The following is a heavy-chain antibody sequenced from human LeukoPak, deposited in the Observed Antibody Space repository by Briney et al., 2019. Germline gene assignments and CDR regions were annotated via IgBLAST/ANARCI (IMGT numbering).Heavy chain of an antibody. J-gene: IGHJ4*02. V-gene: IGHV3-30-3*01. CDR3: ARGGGRAIVVVPAARGYFDY. CDR1: GFTFSSYA. CDR2: ISYDGSNK. Sequence: PGGSLRLSCAASGFTFSSYAMHWVRQAPGKGLEWVAVISYDGSNKYYADSVKGRFTISRDNSKNTLYLQMNSLRAEDTAVYYCARGGGRAIVVVPAARGYFDYWGQGALVTASS. D-gene: IGHD2-2*01.